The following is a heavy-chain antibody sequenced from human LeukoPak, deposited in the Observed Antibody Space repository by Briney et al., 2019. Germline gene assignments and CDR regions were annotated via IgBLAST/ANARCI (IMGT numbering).Heavy chain of an antibody. V-gene: IGHV3-21*01. D-gene: IGHD5-18*01. CDR1: GFTFNSYS. CDR2: ISGSNSYI. CDR3: ARDKTRGLGYSYSKSGNYFDY. Sequence: GGSLRLSCAASGFTFNSYSMNWVRQAPGKGLEWVSSISGSNSYIYYADSMKGRFTISRDNAKNSLYLQMNSLRAEDTAVYSCARDKTRGLGYSYSKSGNYFDYWGQGTLVTVSS. J-gene: IGHJ4*02.